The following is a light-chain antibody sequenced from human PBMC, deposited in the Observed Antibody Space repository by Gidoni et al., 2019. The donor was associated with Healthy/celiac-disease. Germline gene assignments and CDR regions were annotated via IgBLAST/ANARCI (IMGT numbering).Light chain of an antibody. CDR1: SSNIGAGYD. CDR3: QSYDSSLTGSRI. V-gene: IGLV1-40*01. Sequence: QSVLTQPPSVSGAPGQRVTISCTGSSSNIGAGYDVHWYQQVPGTAPKLLIYGNSNRPSGVPDRFSGFKSGTSASLAITGLQAEDEADYYCQSYDSSLTGSRIFGTGTMVTVL. J-gene: IGLJ1*01. CDR2: GNS.